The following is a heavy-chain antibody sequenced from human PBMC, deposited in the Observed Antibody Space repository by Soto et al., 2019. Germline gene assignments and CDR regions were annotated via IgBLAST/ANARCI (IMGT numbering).Heavy chain of an antibody. CDR3: ARTPGIAGADS. V-gene: IGHV1-3*05. J-gene: IGHJ4*02. D-gene: IGHD6-19*01. Sequence: QVQLVQSGAEEKKPGASVKVSCKASGYTFTSYAMHWVRQAPGQRLEWMGWINAGNGNTKYTQKFQGRVTITRDTSTSTADMELSSLRPEDTAVYYWARTPGIAGADSGGRGTLFTSSP. CDR2: INAGNGNT. CDR1: GYTFTSYA.